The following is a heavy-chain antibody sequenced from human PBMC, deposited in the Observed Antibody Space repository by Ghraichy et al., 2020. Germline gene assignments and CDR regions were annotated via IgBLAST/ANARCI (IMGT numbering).Heavy chain of an antibody. D-gene: IGHD1-1*01. V-gene: IGHV4-34*01. CDR3: ARVVFSNNWTPVHWFDP. CDR2: INDSGSI. CDR1: GGSFSDYD. J-gene: IGHJ5*02. Sequence: SETLSLTCAGYGGSFSDYDWTWIRQPPGKGLAWIGEINDSGSIDYNASLKSRVSISLDTSKHQFSLKLSSVTAADTAVYFCARVVFSNNWTPVHWFDPWGQGTLVIVSS.